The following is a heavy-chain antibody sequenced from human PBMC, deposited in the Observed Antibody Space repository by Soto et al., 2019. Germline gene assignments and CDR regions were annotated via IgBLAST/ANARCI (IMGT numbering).Heavy chain of an antibody. J-gene: IGHJ4*02. CDR2: IYSGGST. V-gene: IGHV3-53*01. D-gene: IGHD1-26*01. CDR1: GFTVSGGY. CDR3: ARVRPEWELGGNYFDY. Sequence: PGGSLRLSCAASGFTVSGGYMSWVRQAPGKGLDWVSLIYSGGSTYYADSVKGRFTISRDNSKNTLYPQMHSLRAEDTAMYYCARVRPEWELGGNYFDYWGQGTLVTVSS.